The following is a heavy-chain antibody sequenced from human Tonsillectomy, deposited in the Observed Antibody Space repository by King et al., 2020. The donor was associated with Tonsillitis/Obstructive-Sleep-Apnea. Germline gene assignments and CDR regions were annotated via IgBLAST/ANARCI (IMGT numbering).Heavy chain of an antibody. D-gene: IGHD6-13*01. CDR3: VRDHYSSSWSAHGYYYGMDV. Sequence: VQLVESGAEVKKPGASVRVSCKASGYTFTYYGISWVRQAPGQGLEWMGWISAYNGDTNYAQKLQGRVNVTTDTSTGTAYMDLRSLRSDDTAVYYCVRDHYSSSWSAHGYYYGMDVWGQGTTITVSS. J-gene: IGHJ6*02. CDR2: ISAYNGDT. V-gene: IGHV1-18*01. CDR1: GYTFTYYG.